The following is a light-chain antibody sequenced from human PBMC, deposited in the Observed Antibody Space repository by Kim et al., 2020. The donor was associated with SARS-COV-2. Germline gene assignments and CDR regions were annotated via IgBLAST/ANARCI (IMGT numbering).Light chain of an antibody. V-gene: IGLV1-40*01. CDR3: QSYDNSLRGWG. J-gene: IGLJ2*01. CDR2: GNN. Sequence: QSVLTQPPSVSGAPGQRVTISCTGSSSNLGAGQNVHWYQQLPGTAPKLLIYGNNNRPSGVPDRFSGSKSGTSASLAITGLQAEDEADYYCQSYDNSLRGWGFGGGTKLTVL. CDR1: SSNLGAGQN.